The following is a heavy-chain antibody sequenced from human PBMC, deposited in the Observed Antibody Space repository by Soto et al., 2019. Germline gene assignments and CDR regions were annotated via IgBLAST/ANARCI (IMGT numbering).Heavy chain of an antibody. V-gene: IGHV3-23*01. J-gene: IGHJ5*02. Sequence: PWGSLRLSCAASGFTFFTTDISWVRQAPWEWLEWVSTIDGSGGITYYADSVKGRFTISRDNSRNTVYLQMNSLRGDDTALYYCVKNSGWFNTWGQGALVTVSS. CDR2: IDGSGGIT. CDR3: VKNSGWFNT. CDR1: GFTFFTTD. D-gene: IGHD3-10*01.